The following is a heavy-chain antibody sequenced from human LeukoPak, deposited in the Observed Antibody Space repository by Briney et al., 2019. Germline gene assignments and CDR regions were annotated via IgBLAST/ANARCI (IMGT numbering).Heavy chain of an antibody. CDR3: ARDQEGITGTTPDP. CDR2: INPSGGST. CDR1: GYTFTSYD. V-gene: IGHV1-46*01. J-gene: IGHJ5*02. Sequence: GSVKVSCKASGYTFTSYDINWVRQAPGQGLEWMGIINPSGGSTSYAQKFQGRVTMTRDTSTSTVYMELSSLRSEDTAVYYCARDQEGITGTTPDPWGQGTLVTVSS. D-gene: IGHD1-7*01.